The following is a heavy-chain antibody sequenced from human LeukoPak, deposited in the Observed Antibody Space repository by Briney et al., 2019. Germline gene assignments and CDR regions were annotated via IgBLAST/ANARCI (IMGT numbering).Heavy chain of an antibody. CDR1: GFTVSSNY. Sequence: GGSLRLSCAASGFTVSSNYVSWVRQAPGKGLEWVSVIYSGGSTYYADSVKGRFTISRDNSKNTLYLQMNSLRAEDTAVYYCARDSSYYGSGSYDYWGQGTLVTVSS. V-gene: IGHV3-66*01. CDR3: ARDSSYYGSGSYDY. J-gene: IGHJ4*02. D-gene: IGHD3-10*01. CDR2: IYSGGST.